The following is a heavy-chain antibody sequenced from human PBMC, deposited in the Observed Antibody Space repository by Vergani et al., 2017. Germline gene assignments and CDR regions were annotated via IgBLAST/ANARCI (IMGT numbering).Heavy chain of an antibody. V-gene: IGHV1-2*02. Sequence: QVQLVQSGAEVKKPGASVKVSCKASGYTFTGYYMHWVRQAPGQGLEWMGWINPNSGGTNYAQKFQGRVTMTRDRSISTAYMELSSLRSEDTAVYYCASRDITIFGVVIIRGYYYYGMDVWGQGTTVTVSS. J-gene: IGHJ6*02. CDR3: ASRDITIFGVVIIRGYYYYGMDV. CDR2: INPNSGGT. CDR1: GYTFTGYY. D-gene: IGHD3-3*01.